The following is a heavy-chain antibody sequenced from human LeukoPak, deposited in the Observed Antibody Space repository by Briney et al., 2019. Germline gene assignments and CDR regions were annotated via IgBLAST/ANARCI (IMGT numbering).Heavy chain of an antibody. CDR3: ARAPFDYGGNSVRFDF. CDR1: GGSMSGVGNY. V-gene: IGHV4-31*03. Sequence: SQTLSLTCTLSGGSMSGVGNYWTWIRQHPGKGLEWIGYIYYDGSTYYNPSLKRRGNISVDTSKNQFSLKVISVSAADTAVYYCARAPFDYGGNSVRFDFWGQGTLVTVSS. CDR2: IYYDGST. D-gene: IGHD4-23*01. J-gene: IGHJ4*02.